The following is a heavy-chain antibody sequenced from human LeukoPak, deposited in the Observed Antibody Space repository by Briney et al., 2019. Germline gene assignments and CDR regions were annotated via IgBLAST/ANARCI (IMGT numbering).Heavy chain of an antibody. D-gene: IGHD3-3*01. Sequence: SETLSLTCTVSGGSISSSSYYWGWIRQPPGKGLEWIGSIYYSGSTYYNPSLKSRVTISVDTSKNQFSLKLSSVTAADTAVYYRARHYYDFWSGYLDWFDPWGQGTLVTVSS. CDR3: ARHYYDFWSGYLDWFDP. J-gene: IGHJ5*02. CDR1: GGSISSSSYY. V-gene: IGHV4-39*01. CDR2: IYYSGST.